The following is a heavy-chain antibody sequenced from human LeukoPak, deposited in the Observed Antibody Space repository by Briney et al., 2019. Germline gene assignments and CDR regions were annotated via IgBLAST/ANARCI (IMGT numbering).Heavy chain of an antibody. Sequence: ASVKVSCKASGYTFTSYGISWVRQAPGQGLEWMGWISAYSGNTNYAQKLQGRVTMTTDTSTSTAYMELRSLRSDDTAVYYCARDWMSITMVRPNWFDPWGQGTLVTVSS. D-gene: IGHD3-10*01. J-gene: IGHJ5*02. CDR1: GYTFTSYG. CDR2: ISAYSGNT. V-gene: IGHV1-18*01. CDR3: ARDWMSITMVRPNWFDP.